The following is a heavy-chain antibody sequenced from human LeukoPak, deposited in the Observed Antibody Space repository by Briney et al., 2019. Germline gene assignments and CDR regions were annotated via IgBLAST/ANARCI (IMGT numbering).Heavy chain of an antibody. D-gene: IGHD2-2*01. V-gene: IGHV3-9*01. CDR1: GFTFDDYA. CDR3: ARAASQYQLLSDFDY. Sequence: PGRSLRLSCAASGFTFDDYAMHWVRQAPGKGLEWVSGISWNSGSIGYADSVKGRFTISRDNAKNTLYLQMNSLRAEDTAVYYCARAASQYQLLSDFDYWGQGTLVTVSS. J-gene: IGHJ4*02. CDR2: ISWNSGSI.